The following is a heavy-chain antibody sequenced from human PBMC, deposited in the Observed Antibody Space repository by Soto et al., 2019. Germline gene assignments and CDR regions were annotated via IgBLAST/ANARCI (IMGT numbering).Heavy chain of an antibody. V-gene: IGHV4-30-2*01. CDR1: GGSISSGGYS. D-gene: IGHD3-16*02. CDR3: ARAGLRRYYSDY. J-gene: IGHJ4*02. CDR2: IYHSGST. Sequence: SETLSLTCAVSGGSISSGGYSWSWIRQPPGKGLEWIGYIYHSGSTYYNPSLKSRVTISVDRSKNQFSLKLSSVTAADTAVCYCARAGLRRYYSDYWGQGTLVTVSS.